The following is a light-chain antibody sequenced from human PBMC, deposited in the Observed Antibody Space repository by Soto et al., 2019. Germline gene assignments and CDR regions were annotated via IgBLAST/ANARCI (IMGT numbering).Light chain of an antibody. CDR3: QQYYTTPIT. V-gene: IGKV4-1*01. J-gene: IGKJ5*01. CDR1: QSVLYSSNNKNY. CDR2: WAS. Sequence: DIVMTQSPDSLAVSLGERATINCRSSQSVLYSSNNKNYLAWYQQKPGQPPKLLFYWASTRESGVPDRFRGSGSVTDFTLTISSLQAEDVAVYYCQQYYTTPITFGQGTRLEIK.